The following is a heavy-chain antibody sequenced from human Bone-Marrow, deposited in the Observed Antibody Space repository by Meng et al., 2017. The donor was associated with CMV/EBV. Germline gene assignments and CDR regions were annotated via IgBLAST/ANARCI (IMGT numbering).Heavy chain of an antibody. CDR2: INSDGSST. D-gene: IGHD5-24*01. Sequence: GESLKISCAASGFTFSSYWMHWVRQAPGKGLVWVSRINSDGSSTSYADSVKGRFTISRDNAKNSLYLQMNSLRAEDTAVYYCARHNLGYRYWGQGTLVTVSS. J-gene: IGHJ4*02. V-gene: IGHV3-74*01. CDR1: GFTFSSYW. CDR3: ARHNLGYRY.